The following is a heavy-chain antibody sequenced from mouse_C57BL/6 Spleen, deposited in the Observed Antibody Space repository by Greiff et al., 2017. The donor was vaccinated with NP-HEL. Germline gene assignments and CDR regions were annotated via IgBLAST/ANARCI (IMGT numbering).Heavy chain of an antibody. Sequence: VQLQQSGAELVKPGASVKISCKASGYAFSSYWMNWVKQRPGKGLEWIGQIYPGDGDTNYNGNFKGKATLTADKSSSTAYMQLSSLTSEDSAVYFCARDNSSYWYFDVWGTGTTVTVSS. CDR1: GYAFSSYW. V-gene: IGHV1-80*01. CDR2: IYPGDGDT. CDR3: ARDNSSYWYFDV. D-gene: IGHD1-1*01. J-gene: IGHJ1*03.